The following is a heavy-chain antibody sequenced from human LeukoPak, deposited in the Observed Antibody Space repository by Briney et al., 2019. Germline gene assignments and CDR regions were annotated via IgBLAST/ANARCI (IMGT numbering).Heavy chain of an antibody. J-gene: IGHJ5*02. D-gene: IGHD1-26*01. CDR1: GFTFSSYA. CDR3: AREEARGDWFDP. Sequence: GGSLRLSCAASGFTFSSYAMHRVRQAPGKGLEWVAVISYDGSNKYYADSVKGRFTISRDNSKNTLYLQMNSLRAEDTAVYYCAREEARGDWFDPWGQGTLVTVSS. V-gene: IGHV3-30*04. CDR2: ISYDGSNK.